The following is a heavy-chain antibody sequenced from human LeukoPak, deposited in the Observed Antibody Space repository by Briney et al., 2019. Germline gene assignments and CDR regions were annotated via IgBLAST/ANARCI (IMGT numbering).Heavy chain of an antibody. J-gene: IGHJ4*02. Sequence: PGGSLRLSCAASGFTFSSYAMSWVRQAPGKGLEWVSYISSSGSTIYYADSVKGRFTISRDNAKNSLYLQMNSLRAEDTAVYYCARDADSSGRYPRPFDYWGQGTLVTVSS. D-gene: IGHD6-19*01. CDR3: ARDADSSGRYPRPFDY. CDR1: GFTFSSYA. V-gene: IGHV3-48*04. CDR2: ISSSGSTI.